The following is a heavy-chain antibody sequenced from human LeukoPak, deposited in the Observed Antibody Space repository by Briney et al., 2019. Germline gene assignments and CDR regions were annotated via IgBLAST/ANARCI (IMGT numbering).Heavy chain of an antibody. CDR3: ARLRTSYGSGTYYTY. V-gene: IGHV5-51*01. CDR1: GYSFTNYW. J-gene: IGHJ4*02. CDR2: VYPGDSDI. Sequence: GESLKISCKGSGYSFTNYWIGWVRQMPGKGLEWMGNVYPGDSDIRYSPTFQGQVTISADKSISTAYLQWSSLKASDTAMYYCARLRTSYGSGTYYTYWGQGTLVTVSS. D-gene: IGHD3-10*01.